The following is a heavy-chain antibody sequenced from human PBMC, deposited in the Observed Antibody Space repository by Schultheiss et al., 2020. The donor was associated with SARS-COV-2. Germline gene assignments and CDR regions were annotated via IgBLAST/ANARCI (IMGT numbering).Heavy chain of an antibody. D-gene: IGHD2-15*01. Sequence: SQTLSLTCTVSGGSVSSGSYYWSWIRQPPGKGLEWIGSIFHGGSTFYNPSLRSRVTISVDRSKNQFSLKLSSVTAADTAVYYCARGGVVAATPADYWGQGTLVTVSS. V-gene: IGHV4-30-2*01. CDR2: IFHGGST. CDR1: GGSVSSGSYY. J-gene: IGHJ4*02. CDR3: ARGGVVAATPADY.